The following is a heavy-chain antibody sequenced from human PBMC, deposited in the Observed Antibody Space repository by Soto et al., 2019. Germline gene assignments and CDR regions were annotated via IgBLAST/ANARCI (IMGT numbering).Heavy chain of an antibody. V-gene: IGHV2-5*02. D-gene: IGHD6-13*01. Sequence: QITLKESGPPLVKPTQTLTLTCTFSGFSLSTSGVGVGWIRQPPGKALEWLALIYWDDDKRYSPSLKSRLTITKDTSKNQVVLTMTNMDPVDTATYYCAHRRLAAAGPSFDYWGQGTLVTVSS. J-gene: IGHJ4*02. CDR1: GFSLSTSGVG. CDR3: AHRRLAAAGPSFDY. CDR2: IYWDDDK.